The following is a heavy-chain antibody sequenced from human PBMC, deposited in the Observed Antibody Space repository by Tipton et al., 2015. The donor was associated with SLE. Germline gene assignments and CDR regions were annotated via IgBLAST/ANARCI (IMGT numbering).Heavy chain of an antibody. CDR1: GFTFTSYA. CDR2: ITGSGAGVSGGGT. CDR3: ARIWFGELWETDY. D-gene: IGHD3-10*01. Sequence: SLRLSCAASGFTFTSYAMSWVRQAPGKGLEWVSVITGSGAGVSGGGTYYADSVKGRFTISREDSKNMLYLQINRLRAEDTAVYYCARIWFGELWETDYWGQGTLVTVPS. J-gene: IGHJ4*02. V-gene: IGHV3-23*01.